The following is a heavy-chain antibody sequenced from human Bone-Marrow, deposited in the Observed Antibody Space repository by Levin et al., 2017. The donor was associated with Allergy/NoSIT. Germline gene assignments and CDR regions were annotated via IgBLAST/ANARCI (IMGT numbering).Heavy chain of an antibody. J-gene: IGHJ4*02. CDR3: AKGGGKVFDY. CDR1: GFTFSSYW. CDR2: VNSDGSST. V-gene: IGHV3-74*01. D-gene: IGHD3-16*01. Sequence: GASVKVSCAASGFTFSSYWMHWVRQVPGKGLVWVSRVNSDGSSTTYADSVKGRVTISRDNAKNTLYLQMNSLRAEDTAVYYCAKGGGKVFDYWGQGTLVTVSS.